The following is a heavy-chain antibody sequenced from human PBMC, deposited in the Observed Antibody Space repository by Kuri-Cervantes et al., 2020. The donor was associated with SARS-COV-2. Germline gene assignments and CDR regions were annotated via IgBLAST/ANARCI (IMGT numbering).Heavy chain of an antibody. D-gene: IGHD6-13*01. CDR3: AKDAGIAAAGTQYYYYYYMDV. Sequence: GESLKISCAASGFTFSSYGMHWVRQAPGKGLEWVAFIRYDGSNKYYADSVKGRFTISRDNSKNTLYLQMNSLRAEDTAVYYCAKDAGIAAAGTQYYYYYYMDVWGKGTTVTVSS. CDR2: IRYDGSNK. CDR1: GFTFSSYG. J-gene: IGHJ6*03. V-gene: IGHV3-30*02.